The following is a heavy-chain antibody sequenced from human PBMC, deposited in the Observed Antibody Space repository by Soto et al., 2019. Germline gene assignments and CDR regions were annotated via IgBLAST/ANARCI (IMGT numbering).Heavy chain of an antibody. CDR2: ISGGHTT. CDR3: AKDYESESYSGKFAIDS. D-gene: IGHD1-26*01. Sequence: EVQQLESGGGLVQPGGSLRLSCAASGFTFSSYVTSWVRQAPGKGLEWVSAISGGHTTYYADSVKGRFTISRDKSKNTLYLQMNSLKAEDTALYYCAKDYESESYSGKFAIDSWGHGTLVSVST. J-gene: IGHJ5*01. V-gene: IGHV3-23*01. CDR1: GFTFSSYV.